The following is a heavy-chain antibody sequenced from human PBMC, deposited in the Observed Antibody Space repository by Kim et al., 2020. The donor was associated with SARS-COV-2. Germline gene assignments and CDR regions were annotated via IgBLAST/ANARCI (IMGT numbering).Heavy chain of an antibody. Sequence: SETLSLTCAVYGGSFSGYYWSWIRQPPGKGLEWIGEINHSGSTNYNPSLKSRVTISVDTSKNQFSLKLSSVTAADTAVYYCARGPGWHRQQWLVRPSQPFDPWGQGTLVTVSS. J-gene: IGHJ5*02. CDR3: ARGPGWHRQQWLVRPSQPFDP. CDR1: GGSFSGYY. D-gene: IGHD6-19*01. V-gene: IGHV4-34*01. CDR2: INHSGST.